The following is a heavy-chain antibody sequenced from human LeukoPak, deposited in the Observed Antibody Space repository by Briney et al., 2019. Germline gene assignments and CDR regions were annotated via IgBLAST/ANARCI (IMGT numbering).Heavy chain of an antibody. Sequence: GGSLRLSCAPSGFSVGDKYMAWVRQAPGKGLEWVSVIYSGTTTYYADSVKGRFTISRDTPANTVFLQMNRLRPEDTAVYYCVKEAYYGWGSSPTFYFDYWGQGTRVTVSS. CDR1: GFSVGDKY. CDR3: VKEAYYGWGSSPTFYFDY. V-gene: IGHV3-53*05. J-gene: IGHJ4*02. D-gene: IGHD3-10*01. CDR2: IYSGTTT.